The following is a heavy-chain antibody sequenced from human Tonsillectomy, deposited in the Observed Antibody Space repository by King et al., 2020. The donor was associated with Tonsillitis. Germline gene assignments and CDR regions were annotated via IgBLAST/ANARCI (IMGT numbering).Heavy chain of an antibody. Sequence: DMHWVRQAKGKGLEWVSAIGTAGDTYYPGSVKGRFTISRENAKNSLYLQMNSLIAGDTAVYYCARSGLTGTTNGPDSFDLWGQGTIVTVSS. J-gene: IGHJ3*01. D-gene: IGHD1-7*01. CDR1: D. V-gene: IGHV3-13*01. CDR3: ARSGLTGTTNGPDSFDL. CDR2: IGTAGDT.